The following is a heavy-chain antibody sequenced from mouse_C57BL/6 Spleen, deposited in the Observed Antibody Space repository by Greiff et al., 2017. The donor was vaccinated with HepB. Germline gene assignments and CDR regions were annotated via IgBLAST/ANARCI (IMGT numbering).Heavy chain of an antibody. CDR2: IDPSDSYT. CDR3: ARDHSNPGDYFDY. V-gene: IGHV1-59*01. CDR1: GYTFTSYW. J-gene: IGHJ2*01. D-gene: IGHD2-5*01. Sequence: QVQLQQPGAELVRPGTSVKLSCKASGYTFTSYWMHWVKQRPGQGLEWIGVIDPSDSYTNYNQKFKGKATLTVDTSSSTAYMQLSSLTSEDSAVYYCARDHSNPGDYFDYWGQGTTLTVSS.